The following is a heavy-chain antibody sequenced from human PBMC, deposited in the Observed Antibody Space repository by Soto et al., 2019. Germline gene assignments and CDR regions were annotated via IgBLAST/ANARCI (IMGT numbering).Heavy chain of an antibody. Sequence: QVQLVQSGAEVKKPGASVRVSCKASGDGFSNYGFSWVRQAPGQGLEWLGWISAYDGQTNYTKKFQGRVTMTTDTSSSTAFMELRSLRSDDTAVYYCARVWYYDSSGYNAFDYWGLGTLVTVSA. J-gene: IGHJ4*02. CDR2: ISAYDGQT. D-gene: IGHD3-22*01. CDR3: ARVWYYDSSGYNAFDY. CDR1: GDGFSNYG. V-gene: IGHV1-18*01.